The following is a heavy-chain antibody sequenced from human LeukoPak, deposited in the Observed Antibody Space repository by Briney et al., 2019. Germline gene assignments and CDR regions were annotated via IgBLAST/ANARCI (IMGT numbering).Heavy chain of an antibody. CDR3: ADLVASRPGLAFDI. D-gene: IGHD2-8*02. CDR1: GLTLSSYA. CDR2: ISGSGGST. V-gene: IGHV3-23*01. J-gene: IGHJ3*02. Sequence: GGSLRLSCAASGLTLSSYAMSWVRQAPGKGLEWVSAISGSGGSTYYADSVKGRFTISRDNSKNTLYLQMNSLRAEDTAVYYCADLVASRPGLAFDIWGQGTMVTVSS.